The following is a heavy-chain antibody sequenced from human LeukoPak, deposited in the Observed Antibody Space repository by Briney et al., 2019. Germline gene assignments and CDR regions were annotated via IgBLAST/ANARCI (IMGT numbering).Heavy chain of an antibody. CDR3: AREWFLPDY. V-gene: IGHV4-61*02. CDR2: IYTSGST. CDR1: GGSISSGSYY. Sequence: PSQTLSLTCTVSGGSISSGSYYWSWIRQPAGKGLEWIGRIYTSGSTNYNPSLQSRVTISVDTSKNQFSLKLSSVTAADTAVYYCAREWFLPDYWGQGTLVTVSS. J-gene: IGHJ4*02. D-gene: IGHD3-10*01.